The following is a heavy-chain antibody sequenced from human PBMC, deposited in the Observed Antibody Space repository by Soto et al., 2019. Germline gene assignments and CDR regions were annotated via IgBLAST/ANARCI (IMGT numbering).Heavy chain of an antibody. J-gene: IGHJ3*02. V-gene: IGHV3-30*03. CDR3: TSGPTHGAFDI. Sequence: AISIDGSRKYYADSVKGRFTVSRENSKNTLYLQINSLRPEEAALYYCTSGPTHGAFDIWGQGTMVTGSS. CDR2: ISIDGSRK.